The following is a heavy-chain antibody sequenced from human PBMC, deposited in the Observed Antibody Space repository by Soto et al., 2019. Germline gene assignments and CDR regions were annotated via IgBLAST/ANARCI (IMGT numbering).Heavy chain of an antibody. J-gene: IGHJ4*02. V-gene: IGHV3-30-3*01. CDR1: GFTFSSYA. Sequence: QVQLVESGGGVVQPGRSLRLSCAASGFTFSSYAMHWVRQAPGKGLEWVAVISYDGSNKYYADSVKGRFTISRDNSKNTLYLQMNSLRAEDTAVYYCARELGSSGWYDYWGQGTLVTVSS. D-gene: IGHD6-19*01. CDR3: ARELGSSGWYDY. CDR2: ISYDGSNK.